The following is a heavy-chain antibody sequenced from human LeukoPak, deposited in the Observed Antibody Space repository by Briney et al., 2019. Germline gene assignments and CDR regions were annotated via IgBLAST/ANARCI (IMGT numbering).Heavy chain of an antibody. CDR2: IYYSGST. D-gene: IGHD6-19*01. J-gene: IGHJ4*02. Sequence: SETLSPTCTVSGGSISSSSYYWGWIRQPPGKGLEWIGSIYYSGSTYYNPSLKSRVTISVDTSKNQFSLKLSSVTAADTAVYYCARHVTGGSGWYFDYWGQGTLVTVSS. CDR3: ARHVTGGSGWYFDY. CDR1: GGSISSSSYY. V-gene: IGHV4-39*01.